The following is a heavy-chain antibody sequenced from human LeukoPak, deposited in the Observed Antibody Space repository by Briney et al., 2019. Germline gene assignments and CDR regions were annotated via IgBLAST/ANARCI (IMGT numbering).Heavy chain of an antibody. D-gene: IGHD2-15*01. CDR3: AKGTLGSCSGGSCNPLDY. V-gene: IGHV3-23*01. Sequence: GGSLRLSCAASGFTFSSYAMAWVRQSPGKGLEWVSCITGDGEYTYHTDSVKGRFTISRDNSKNTLYVQMNSLRAEDTAVYYCAKGTLGSCSGGSCNPLDYWGQGTLVTVSS. CDR2: ITGDGEYT. J-gene: IGHJ4*02. CDR1: GFTFSSYA.